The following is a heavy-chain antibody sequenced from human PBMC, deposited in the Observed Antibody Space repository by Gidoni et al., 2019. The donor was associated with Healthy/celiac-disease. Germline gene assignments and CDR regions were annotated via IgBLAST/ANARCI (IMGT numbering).Heavy chain of an antibody. D-gene: IGHD5-12*01. CDR2: IKSKTDGGTT. CDR3: TTPYDSGYDFTDYYYYGMDV. Sequence: EVQLVESGGGWVKPGGSLRLSCAASGFTFSNAWMSWVRQAPGKGLEWVGRIKSKTDGGTTDYAAPVKGRFTISRDDSKNTLYLQMNSLKTEDTAVYYCTTPYDSGYDFTDYYYYGMDVWGQGTTVTVSS. V-gene: IGHV3-15*01. CDR1: GFTFSNAW. J-gene: IGHJ6*02.